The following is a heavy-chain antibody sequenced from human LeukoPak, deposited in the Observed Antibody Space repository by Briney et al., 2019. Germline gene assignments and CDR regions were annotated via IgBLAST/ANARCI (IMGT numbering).Heavy chain of an antibody. CDR2: ISGSDDFT. J-gene: IGHJ6*02. D-gene: IGHD1-26*01. V-gene: IGHV3-23*01. Sequence: GGSLRLSCAASGFTFSNYALSWARQAPGKGLEWVSVISGSDDFTYYADPVKGRFTISRDNSKNTLHLQMNSLRAEDTAIYYCAKSVGAYYYYDMDVWGQGATVTVSS. CDR1: GFTFSNYA. CDR3: AKSVGAYYYYDMDV.